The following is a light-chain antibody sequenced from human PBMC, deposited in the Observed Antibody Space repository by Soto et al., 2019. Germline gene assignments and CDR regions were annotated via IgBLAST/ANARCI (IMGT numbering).Light chain of an antibody. CDR3: QQYGSSLWT. V-gene: IGKV3-20*01. CDR2: GAS. J-gene: IGKJ1*01. Sequence: EIVLTQSPATLSVSPGERATLSCRASQSVSSNLAWYQQKPGQAPRLLNYGASTGATGIPDRFSGSGSGTDFTLTISRLEPEYFVVYYCQQYGSSLWTFGQGTKVDI. CDR1: QSVSSN.